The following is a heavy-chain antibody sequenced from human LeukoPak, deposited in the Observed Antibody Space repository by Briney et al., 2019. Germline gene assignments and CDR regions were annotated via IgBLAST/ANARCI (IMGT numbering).Heavy chain of an antibody. CDR2: ISWNSGSI. Sequence: GGSLRLSCAASGFTFDDYAMHWVRQAPGKGLEWVSGISWNSGSIGYADSVKGRFTISRDNAKNSLYLQMNSLRAEDTALYYCAKTRPHSSCQGGAFDIWGQGTMVTVSS. J-gene: IGHJ3*02. D-gene: IGHD6-6*01. CDR1: GFTFDDYA. CDR3: AKTRPHSSCQGGAFDI. V-gene: IGHV3-9*01.